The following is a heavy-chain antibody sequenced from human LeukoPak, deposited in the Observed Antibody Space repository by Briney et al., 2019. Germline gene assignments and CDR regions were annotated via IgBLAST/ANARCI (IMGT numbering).Heavy chain of an antibody. CDR2: ISTGNGNT. CDR3: ARANNWNYALGY. J-gene: IGHJ4*02. Sequence: ASVKVSCKASGYTFTSYDINWVRQAPGQGLEWMGWISTGNGNTNYGQKFQGRVTMTTDTSTGTAYMELRSLRSDDTAMYYCARANNWNYALGYWGQGTLVTVSS. D-gene: IGHD1-7*01. V-gene: IGHV1-18*01. CDR1: GYTFTSYD.